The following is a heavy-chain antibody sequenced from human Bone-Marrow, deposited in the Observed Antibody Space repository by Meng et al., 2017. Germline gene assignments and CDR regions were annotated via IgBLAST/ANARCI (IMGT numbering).Heavy chain of an antibody. CDR3: ARDIYCSSTSCYPFDY. J-gene: IGHJ4*02. CDR2: ISGSGGST. Sequence: GESLKISCAASGFTFSSYAMSWVRQAPGKGLEWVSAISGSGGSTYYADSVKGRFTISRDNSKNTLYLQMNSLRAEDTAVYYCARDIYCSSTSCYPFDYCGQGTLVTVSS. V-gene: IGHV3-23*01. CDR1: GFTFSSYA. D-gene: IGHD2-2*01.